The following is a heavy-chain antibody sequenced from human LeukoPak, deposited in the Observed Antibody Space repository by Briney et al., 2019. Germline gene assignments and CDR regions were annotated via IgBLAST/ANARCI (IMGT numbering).Heavy chain of an antibody. D-gene: IGHD2-2*01. J-gene: IGHJ3*02. CDR2: IYTSGST. CDR1: GGSISSYY. V-gene: IGHV4-4*09. CDR3: ARLLSGAFDI. Sequence: PSETLSLTCTVSGGSISSYYWSWIRQPPGKGLEWIGYIYTSGSTNYNPSLKSRVTISVDTSKNQFSLKLSSVTAADTAVYYYARLLSGAFDIWGQGTMVTVSS.